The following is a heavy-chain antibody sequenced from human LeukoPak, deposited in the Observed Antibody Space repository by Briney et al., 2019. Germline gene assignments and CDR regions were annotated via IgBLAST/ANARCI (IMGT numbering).Heavy chain of an antibody. D-gene: IGHD4-17*01. Sequence: SETLSLTCAVYGGSFSGYYWSWIRQPPGEGLEWIGEINHSGSTNYNPSLKSRVTISVDTSKTQFSLKLSSVTAADTAVYYCARGVLSGDYGRYFDYWGQGALVTVSS. J-gene: IGHJ4*02. V-gene: IGHV4-34*01. CDR2: INHSGST. CDR1: GGSFSGYY. CDR3: ARGVLSGDYGRYFDY.